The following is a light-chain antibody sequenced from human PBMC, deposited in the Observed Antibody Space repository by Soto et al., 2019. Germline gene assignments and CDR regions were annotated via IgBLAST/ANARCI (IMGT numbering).Light chain of an antibody. V-gene: IGKV3-11*01. CDR3: HQRYTWPLT. Sequence: EVVLTQSPATLSLSPGXRVTPSCRASETVRSYLAWYQQKPGQAPRLLIYDASNRATGIPARFSGSGSGTDFTLTISSLEPEEFAVYYCHQRYTWPLTFGGGNKVDIK. CDR1: ETVRSY. J-gene: IGKJ4*01. CDR2: DAS.